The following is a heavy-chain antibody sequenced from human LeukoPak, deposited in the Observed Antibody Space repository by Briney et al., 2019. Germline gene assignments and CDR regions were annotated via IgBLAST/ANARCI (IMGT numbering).Heavy chain of an antibody. D-gene: IGHD6-6*01. V-gene: IGHV1-69*05. Sequence: GASVKVSRKASGGTFSSYAISWVRQAPGQGLEWMGGIIPIFGTANYAQKFQGRVTITTDESTSTAYMELSSLRSEDTAVYYCAREYSSSSGFDPWGEGTLVTVSS. CDR3: AREYSSSSGFDP. CDR2: IIPIFGTA. CDR1: GGTFSSYA. J-gene: IGHJ5*02.